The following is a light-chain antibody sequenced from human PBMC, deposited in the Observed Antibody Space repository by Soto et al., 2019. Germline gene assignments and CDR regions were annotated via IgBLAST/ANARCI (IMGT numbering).Light chain of an antibody. CDR1: QDIRSR. V-gene: IGKV1-27*01. Sequence: DIQITHSPSTLSGPVVDRVTITFPASQDIRSRLAWYQQKPGKAPELLIYAATTLQTGVPSRFSGSGSGTDFTLTISCLQSEDFATYYCQKYYSFPRKFGQGTKVDIK. CDR2: AAT. J-gene: IGKJ1*01. CDR3: QKYYSFPRK.